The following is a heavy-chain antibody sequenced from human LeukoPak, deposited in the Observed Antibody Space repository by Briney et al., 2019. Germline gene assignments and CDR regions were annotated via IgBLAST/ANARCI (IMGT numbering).Heavy chain of an antibody. D-gene: IGHD3-10*01. J-gene: IGHJ4*02. Sequence: GGSLRLSCAASGFTFNNYAMNWVRQAPGKGLEWVSSISGGGETTYYADSAKGRFTISRDNSKNTLYLQMNSLRAEDTAVYYCAKDTKWFGDPYFDYWGQGTLVTVSS. CDR3: AKDTKWFGDPYFDY. CDR1: GFTFNNYA. CDR2: ISGGGETT. V-gene: IGHV3-23*01.